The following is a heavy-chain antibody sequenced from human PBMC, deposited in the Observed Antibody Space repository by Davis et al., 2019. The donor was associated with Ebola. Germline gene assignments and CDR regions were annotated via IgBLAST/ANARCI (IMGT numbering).Heavy chain of an antibody. CDR3: ARFTWCSSTSCYYYYGMDV. V-gene: IGHV4-38-2*02. CDR2: IYHSGAT. CDR1: GYSISSGYY. D-gene: IGHD2-2*01. Sequence: PSETLSLTCTVSGYSISSGYYWGWIRQPPGKGLEWIGTIYHSGATYSNPSLKSRVTLSVDTSKNQFSLKLSSVTAADTAVYYCARFTWCSSTSCYYYYGMDVWGQGTTVTVSS. J-gene: IGHJ6*02.